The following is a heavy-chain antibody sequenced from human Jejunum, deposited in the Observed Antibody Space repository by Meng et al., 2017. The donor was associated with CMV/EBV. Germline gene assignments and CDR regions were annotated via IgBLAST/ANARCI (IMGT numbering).Heavy chain of an antibody. CDR3: ARDMGQQLVPVYFDY. CDR1: GSISNSDCY. J-gene: IGHJ4*02. V-gene: IGHV4-39*07. CDR2: IYYTGNT. Sequence: GSISNSDCYWGWIRQSPGKGLEGIGSIYYTGNTYHNPSFKSRVTISVDTSKNQFSLRLSSVTAADTAVYYCARDMGQQLVPVYFDYWGQGTLVTVSS. D-gene: IGHD6-13*01.